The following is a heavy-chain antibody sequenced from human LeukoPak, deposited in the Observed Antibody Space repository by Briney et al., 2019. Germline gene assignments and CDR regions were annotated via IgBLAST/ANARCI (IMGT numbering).Heavy chain of an antibody. Sequence: GGSLRLSCAASGFTSSSYGMHWVRQAPGKGLEWVAFIRYDGSNKYYADSVKGRFTISRDNSKNTLYLQMNSLRAEDTAVCYCARNNYYGSGSYYVYWGQGTLVTVSS. CDR1: GFTSSSYG. J-gene: IGHJ4*02. D-gene: IGHD3-10*01. CDR3: ARNNYYGSGSYYVY. V-gene: IGHV3-30*02. CDR2: IRYDGSNK.